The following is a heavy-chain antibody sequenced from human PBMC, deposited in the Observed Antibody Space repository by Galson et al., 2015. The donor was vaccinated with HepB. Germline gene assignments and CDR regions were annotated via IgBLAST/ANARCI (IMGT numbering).Heavy chain of an antibody. CDR3: AKDLGYGDYDTGIDAFDI. CDR1: GFTFSSYA. J-gene: IGHJ3*02. V-gene: IGHV3-23*01. Sequence: SLRLSCAASGFTFSSYAMSWVRQAPGKGLEWVSAISGSGGSTYYADSVKGRFTISRDNSKNTLYLQMNSLRAEDTAVYYCAKDLGYGDYDTGIDAFDIWGQGTMVTVSS. CDR2: ISGSGGST. D-gene: IGHD4-17*01.